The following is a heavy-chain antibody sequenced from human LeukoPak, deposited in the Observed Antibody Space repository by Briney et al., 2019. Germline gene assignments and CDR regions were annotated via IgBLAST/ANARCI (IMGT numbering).Heavy chain of an antibody. CDR2: ISGSGGST. Sequence: GGSLRLSCAASGFTFSSYAMSWVRQAPGKGLEWVSAISGSGGSTYYADSVKGRFTISRDNSKNTLYLQMNSLRVEDTAVYYCAKNRQYYGSNWFDPWGQGTLVTVSS. CDR1: GFTFSSYA. V-gene: IGHV3-23*01. D-gene: IGHD3-10*01. J-gene: IGHJ5*02. CDR3: AKNRQYYGSNWFDP.